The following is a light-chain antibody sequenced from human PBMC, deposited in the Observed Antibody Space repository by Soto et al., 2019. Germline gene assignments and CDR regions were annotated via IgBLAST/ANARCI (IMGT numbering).Light chain of an antibody. Sequence: DIQMTQSPSTLSGSVGDRVTITCRAGQTISSWLAWYQQKLGKAPNLLIYDASTLQSGVPSRFSGSGSGTDFTLTISSLQPEDFATYYCQQANSFPLTFGGGTKVDIK. V-gene: IGKV1-12*01. J-gene: IGKJ4*01. CDR3: QQANSFPLT. CDR1: QTISSW. CDR2: DAS.